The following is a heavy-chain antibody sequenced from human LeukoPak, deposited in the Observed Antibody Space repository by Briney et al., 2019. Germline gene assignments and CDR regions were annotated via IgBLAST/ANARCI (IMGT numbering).Heavy chain of an antibody. CDR3: AKDGYSSSWFAGRFDP. D-gene: IGHD6-13*01. CDR2: IRSEGSNK. J-gene: IGHJ5*02. CDR1: GFSFSNSG. Sequence: GGSLRLSCAASGFSFSNSGVHWVRQAPGKGLEWVAFIRSEGSNKYYADSVKGRFTISRDNSKNTLYVQMNSLRPEDTAMYYCAKDGYSSSWFAGRFDPWGQGTLVTVSS. V-gene: IGHV3-30*02.